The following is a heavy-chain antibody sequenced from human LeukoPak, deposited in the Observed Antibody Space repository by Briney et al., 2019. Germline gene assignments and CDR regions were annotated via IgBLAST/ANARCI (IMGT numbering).Heavy chain of an antibody. CDR2: MNPNSGNT. V-gene: IGHV1-8*01. Sequence: ASVTVSCKASGYTFTSYDINWVRQATGQGLEWMGWMNPNSGNTGYAQKFQGRVTMTRNTSISTAYMELSSLRSEDTAVYYCARVDMVRGVIINWFDPWGQGTLVTVSS. CDR1: GYTFTSYD. CDR3: ARVDMVRGVIINWFDP. D-gene: IGHD3-10*01. J-gene: IGHJ5*02.